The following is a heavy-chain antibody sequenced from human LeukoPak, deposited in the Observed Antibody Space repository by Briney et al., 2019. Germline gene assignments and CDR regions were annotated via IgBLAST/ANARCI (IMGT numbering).Heavy chain of an antibody. J-gene: IGHJ4*02. Sequence: SETLSLTCTVSGGSISSGGYYWSWIRQHPGKGLEWIGYIYYSGSTYYNPSLKSRVTISVDTSKNQFSLKLSSVTAADTAVYYCARGDGYDILTGYYMVPLFNYWGQGTLVTVSS. CDR1: GGSISSGGYY. V-gene: IGHV4-31*03. CDR2: IYYSGST. CDR3: ARGDGYDILTGYYMVPLFNY. D-gene: IGHD3-9*01.